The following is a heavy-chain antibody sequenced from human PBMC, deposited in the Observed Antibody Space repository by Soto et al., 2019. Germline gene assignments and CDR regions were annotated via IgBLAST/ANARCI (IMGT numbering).Heavy chain of an antibody. Sequence: QITLKESGPTLVKPTQTLTLTCTFSGFSLTTNAVAVGWIRQPPGKALEWLAIIYGRDDKFSIPSLESRLTITKDTSTSQVVLTMTDMDPVDTATYYCARGYDPYYFDYWGQGALVTVSS. CDR2: IYGRDDK. D-gene: IGHD1-1*01. V-gene: IGHV2-5*01. CDR1: GFSLTTNAVA. J-gene: IGHJ4*02. CDR3: ARGYDPYYFDY.